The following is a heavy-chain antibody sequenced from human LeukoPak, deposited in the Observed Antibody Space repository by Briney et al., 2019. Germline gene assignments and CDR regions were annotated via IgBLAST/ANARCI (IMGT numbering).Heavy chain of an antibody. CDR3: ARASGGWYIGHFDY. CDR1: GFTFSSYG. D-gene: IGHD6-19*01. Sequence: GGSLRLSCAASGFTFSSYGMHWVRQAPGKGLEWVAVISYDGGNKYYADSVKGRFTISRDNSKNSLYLQMNSLRAEDTAVYYCARASGGWYIGHFDYWGQGTLVTVSS. CDR2: ISYDGGNK. J-gene: IGHJ4*02. V-gene: IGHV3-30*03.